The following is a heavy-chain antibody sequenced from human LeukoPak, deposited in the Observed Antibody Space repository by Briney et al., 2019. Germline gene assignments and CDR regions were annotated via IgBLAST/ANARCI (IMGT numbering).Heavy chain of an antibody. D-gene: IGHD6-19*01. Sequence: PSETLSLTCTVSGGSISSSSYYWGWIRQPPGKGLEWIGSIYYSGSTYYNPSLKSRVTISVDTSKNQFSLKLSSVTAADTAVYYCARASGWYPQYYFDYWGQGTLVTVSS. V-gene: IGHV4-39*07. J-gene: IGHJ4*02. CDR2: IYYSGST. CDR3: ARASGWYPQYYFDY. CDR1: GGSISSSSYY.